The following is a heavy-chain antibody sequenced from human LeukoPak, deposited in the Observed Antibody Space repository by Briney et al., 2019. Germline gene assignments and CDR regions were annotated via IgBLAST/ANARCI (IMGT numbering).Heavy chain of an antibody. CDR3: ASRDTAMVAFDY. CDR1: GFTFSSYA. CDR2: ISRSGGTT. D-gene: IGHD5-18*01. J-gene: IGHJ4*02. V-gene: IGHV3-23*01. Sequence: GGSLRLSCAASGFTFSSYAMSWVRQAPGKGLEWVSAISRSGGTTYYADSVKGRFTISRDNSKNTLYLQMNSLRAEDTAVYYCASRDTAMVAFDYWGQGTLVTVSS.